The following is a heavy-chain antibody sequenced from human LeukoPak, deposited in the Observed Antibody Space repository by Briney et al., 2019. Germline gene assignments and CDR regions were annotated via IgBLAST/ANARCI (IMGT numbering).Heavy chain of an antibody. CDR1: GYTFTSYG. CDR3: ARGGILTGYCS. CDR2: IIPIFGTA. Sequence: SVKVSCKAAGYTFTSYGISWVRQAPGQGLEWMGGIIPIFGTANYAQKFQGRVTITTDESTSTAYMELSSLRSEDTAVYYCARGGILTGYCSWGQGTLVTVSS. D-gene: IGHD3-9*01. V-gene: IGHV1-69*05. J-gene: IGHJ4*02.